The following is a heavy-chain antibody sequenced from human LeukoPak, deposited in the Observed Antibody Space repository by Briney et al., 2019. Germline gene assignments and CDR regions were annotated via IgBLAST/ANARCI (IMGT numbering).Heavy chain of an antibody. CDR1: GGTFSSYA. V-gene: IGHV1-69*04. CDR2: IIPIFGIA. Sequence: GSSVKVSCTASGGTFSSYAISWVRQAPGQGLEWMGRIIPIFGIANYAQKFQGRVTITADKSTSTAYMELSSLRSEDTAVYYCARDYDSSGPFDYWGQGTLVTVSS. CDR3: ARDYDSSGPFDY. J-gene: IGHJ4*02. D-gene: IGHD3-22*01.